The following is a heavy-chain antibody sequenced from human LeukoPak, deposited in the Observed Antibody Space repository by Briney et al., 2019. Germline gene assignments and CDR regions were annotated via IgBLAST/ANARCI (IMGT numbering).Heavy chain of an antibody. J-gene: IGHJ4*02. V-gene: IGHV3-74*01. D-gene: IGHD4-11*01. CDR2: INSDGSST. CDR3: ARDYRRLLDY. CDR1: GFTFSTYW. Sequence: GGSLRLSCASSGFTFSTYWMHWVRQAPGKGLVWVSRINSDGSSTSYADSVKGRLTISRDNAKNTLYLQMNSLRAEDTAMYYCARDYRRLLDYWGQGTLVTVSS.